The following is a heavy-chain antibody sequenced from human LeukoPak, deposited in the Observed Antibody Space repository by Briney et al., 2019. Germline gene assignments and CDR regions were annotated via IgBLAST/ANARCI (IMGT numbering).Heavy chain of an antibody. V-gene: IGHV4-30-4*01. CDR1: GGSISSGDYY. Sequence: SQTLSLTCTVSGGSISSGDYYWSWIRQPPGKGLEWIGYIYYSGSTYYNPSLKSRVTISVGTSKNQFSLKLSSVTAADTAVYYCARVGDYAVINYWGQGTLVTVSS. CDR3: ARVGDYAVINY. J-gene: IGHJ4*02. D-gene: IGHD4-17*01. CDR2: IYYSGST.